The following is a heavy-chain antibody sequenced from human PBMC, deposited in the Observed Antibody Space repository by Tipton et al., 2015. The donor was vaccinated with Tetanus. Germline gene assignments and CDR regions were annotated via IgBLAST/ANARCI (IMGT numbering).Heavy chain of an antibody. Sequence: TLSLTCTVSGGSISSYYWSWIRQPAGKGLEWIGRIYTSGSTNYNPSLKSRVTMSVDTSKTQFSLKLSSVTAADPAVYYCAREQLTWIQPLEYYYYYYGMDVWGQGTTVTVSS. V-gene: IGHV4-4*07. D-gene: IGHD5-18*01. CDR3: AREQLTWIQPLEYYYYYYGMDV. CDR1: GGSISSYY. CDR2: IYTSGST. J-gene: IGHJ6*02.